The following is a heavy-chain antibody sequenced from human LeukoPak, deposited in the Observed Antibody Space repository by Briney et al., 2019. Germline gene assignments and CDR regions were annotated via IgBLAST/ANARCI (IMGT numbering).Heavy chain of an antibody. J-gene: IGHJ5*02. Sequence: ASVKVSCKASGYTFTSYGISWVRQAPGQGLEWMGWISAYNGNTNYAQKLQGRVTMTTDTSTSTAYMELRSLRSDDTAVYYCARSLSQWLVNWFDPWGQGTLVTVSS. V-gene: IGHV1-18*01. D-gene: IGHD3-22*01. CDR3: ARSLSQWLVNWFDP. CDR1: GYTFTSYG. CDR2: ISAYNGNT.